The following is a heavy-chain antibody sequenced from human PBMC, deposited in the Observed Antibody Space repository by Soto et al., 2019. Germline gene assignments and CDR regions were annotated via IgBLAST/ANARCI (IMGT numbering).Heavy chain of an antibody. CDR1: GGTFSSYT. V-gene: IGHV1-69*02. J-gene: IGHJ1*01. CDR3: ARVEAVAPEYFQH. CDR2: IIPILGIA. Sequence: GASVKVSCKASGGTFSSYTISWVRQAPGQGLEWMGRIIPILGIANYAQKFQGRVTITADKSTSTAYMELSSLRSEDTAVYYCARVEAVAPEYFQHWGQGTLVTVSS. D-gene: IGHD6-19*01.